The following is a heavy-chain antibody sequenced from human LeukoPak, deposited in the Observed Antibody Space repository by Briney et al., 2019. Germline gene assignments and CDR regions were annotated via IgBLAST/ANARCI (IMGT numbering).Heavy chain of an antibody. CDR1: GGSISSYY. CDR2: IYYSGST. Sequence: PSETLSLTCTVSGGSISSYYWSWIRQPPGKGLEWIGCIYYSGSTNYNPSLKSRVTISVDTSKNQFSLKLSSVTAADTAVYYCARDHDGSGWHDYWGQGTLVTVSS. J-gene: IGHJ4*02. V-gene: IGHV4-59*01. D-gene: IGHD6-19*01. CDR3: ARDHDGSGWHDY.